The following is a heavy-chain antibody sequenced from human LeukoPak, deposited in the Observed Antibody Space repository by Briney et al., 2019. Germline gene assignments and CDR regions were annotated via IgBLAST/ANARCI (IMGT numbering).Heavy chain of an antibody. CDR1: GFTFSSYA. CDR3: ARVGSSWPHYYFDY. D-gene: IGHD6-13*01. Sequence: GGSLRLSCAASGFTFSSYAMSWVRQAPGKGLEWVSAISGSGGSTYYADSVKGRFTISRDNSKNTLYLQMNSLRAEDTAVYNCARVGSSWPHYYFDYWGQGTLVTVSS. CDR2: ISGSGGST. V-gene: IGHV3-23*01. J-gene: IGHJ4*02.